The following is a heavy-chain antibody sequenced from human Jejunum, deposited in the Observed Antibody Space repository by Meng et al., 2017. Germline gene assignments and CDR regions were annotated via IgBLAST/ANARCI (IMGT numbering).Heavy chain of an antibody. J-gene: IGHJ4*02. Sequence: QVHLQESGPGLVKPSQTLSLTCTVSGGSITSNDYYCSWIRQPPGKGLEWIGFIQYSGTTYYSPSLKSRVTISTDTSQKQCSLEVSSVTAADSAVYYCARGNYFSSHDYWGQGTLVTVSS. D-gene: IGHD4-11*01. V-gene: IGHV4-30-4*01. CDR1: GGSITSNDYY. CDR3: ARGNYFSSHDY. CDR2: IQYSGTT.